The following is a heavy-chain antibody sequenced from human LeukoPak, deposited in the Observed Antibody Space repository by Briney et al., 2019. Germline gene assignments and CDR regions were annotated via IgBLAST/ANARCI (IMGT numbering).Heavy chain of an antibody. CDR3: TTIDERPKTLNFDY. CDR2: IKSKTDGGTT. CDR1: GFTFSNAW. V-gene: IGHV3-15*01. Sequence: GGSLRLSCAASGFTFSNAWMSWVRQAPGKGLEWVGRIKSKTDGGTTDYAAPVKGRFTISRDDSKNMLYLQMNSLKTEDTAVYYCTTIDERPKTLNFDYWGQGTLVTVSS. J-gene: IGHJ4*02. D-gene: IGHD1-1*01.